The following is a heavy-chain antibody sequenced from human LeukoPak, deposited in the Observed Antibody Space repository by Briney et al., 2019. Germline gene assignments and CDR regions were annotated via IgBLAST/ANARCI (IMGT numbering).Heavy chain of an antibody. CDR3: ARGYCSGGSCYSGDIY. CDR1: GYTFTSYY. CDR2: IIPIFGTA. D-gene: IGHD2-15*01. V-gene: IGHV1-69*13. J-gene: IGHJ4*02. Sequence: SVKVSCKASGYTFTSYYMHWVRQAPGQGLEWMGGIIPIFGTANYAQKFQGRVTITADESTSTAYMELSSLRSEDTAVYYCARGYCSGGSCYSGDIYWGQGTLVTVSS.